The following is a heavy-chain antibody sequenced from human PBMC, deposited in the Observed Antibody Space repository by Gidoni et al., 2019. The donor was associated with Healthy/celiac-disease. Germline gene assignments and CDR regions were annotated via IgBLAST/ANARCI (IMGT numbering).Heavy chain of an antibody. CDR1: GFTFSTAW. CDR3: TTEPDHYGDYEES. V-gene: IGHV3-15*01. Sequence: EVQLVESGGGLVKPGGSLTLSFAASGFTFSTAWMSWVRQAPGKGLEWVGRIKSKTDGGTTDYAAPVKGRFTISRDDSKNTLYLQMNSLKTEDTAVYYCTTEPDHYGDYEESWGQGTLVTVSS. J-gene: IGHJ4*02. CDR2: IKSKTDGGTT. D-gene: IGHD4-17*01.